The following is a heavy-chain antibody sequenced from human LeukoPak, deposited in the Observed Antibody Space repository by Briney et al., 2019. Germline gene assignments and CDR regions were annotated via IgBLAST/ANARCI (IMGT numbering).Heavy chain of an antibody. Sequence: PGRSLRLSCAASGFTFSSYAMHWVRQAPGKGLEWVAVISYDGSNKYYADSVKGRFTISRDNSKNTLYLQMNSLRAEDTAVYYCASNFPLDEYYYYYGMDVWGQGTTVTVSS. CDR2: ISYDGSNK. D-gene: IGHD3-3*01. CDR1: GFTFSSYA. J-gene: IGHJ6*02. V-gene: IGHV3-30-3*01. CDR3: ASNFPLDEYYYYYGMDV.